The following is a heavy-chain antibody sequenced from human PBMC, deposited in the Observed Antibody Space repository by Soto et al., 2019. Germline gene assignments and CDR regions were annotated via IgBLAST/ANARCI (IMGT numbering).Heavy chain of an antibody. J-gene: IGHJ4*02. CDR3: AKEMWGWGYDIFGVDISFDH. D-gene: IGHD3-9*01. V-gene: IGHV3-23*01. Sequence: EVQLLQSGGGLVQPGGSLRLSCEVSGFTFENYAMNWVRRAPGKGLEWVSSISNIGGQTYYADSVKGRFTISRDMSKKTVHLRMNNLRADDTGVYSCAKEMWGWGYDIFGVDISFDHWGQGTPVTVSS. CDR2: ISNIGGQT. CDR1: GFTFENYA.